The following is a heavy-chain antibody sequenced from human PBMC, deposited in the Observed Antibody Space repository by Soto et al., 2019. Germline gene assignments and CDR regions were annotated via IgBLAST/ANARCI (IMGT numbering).Heavy chain of an antibody. D-gene: IGHD1-26*01. CDR2: INPSGGST. V-gene: IGHV1-46*01. CDR1: GYTFTSYY. Sequence: ASVKVSCKASGYTFTSYYMHWVRQAPGQGLEWMGIINPSGGSTSYAQKFQGRVTMTRDTSTSTVYMELSSLRSEDTAVYYCASSIVGARDAFDIWGQGTMVTV. CDR3: ASSIVGARDAFDI. J-gene: IGHJ3*02.